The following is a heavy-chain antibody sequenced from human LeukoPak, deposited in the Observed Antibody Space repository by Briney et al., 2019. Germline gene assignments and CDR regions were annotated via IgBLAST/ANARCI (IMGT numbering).Heavy chain of an antibody. CDR2: ISSSSSYI. D-gene: IGHD6-19*01. CDR3: ARILSSGWYYFDY. J-gene: IGHJ4*02. CDR1: GFTFSKHA. V-gene: IGHV3-21*01. Sequence: GGSLRLSCAASGFTFSKHAMSWVRQAPGKGLEWVSSISSSSSYIYYADSVKGRFTISRDNAKNSLYLQMNSLRAEDTAVYYCARILSSGWYYFDYWGQGTLVTVSS.